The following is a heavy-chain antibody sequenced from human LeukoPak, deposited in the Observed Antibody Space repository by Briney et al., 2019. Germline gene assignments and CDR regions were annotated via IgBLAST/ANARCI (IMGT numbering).Heavy chain of an antibody. J-gene: IGHJ4*02. CDR3: ARARPLGVSYYFDY. CDR1: GFTFSSYW. V-gene: IGHV3-7*01. D-gene: IGHD5/OR15-5a*01. Sequence: GGSLRLSCAASGFTFSSYWMSWVRQAPGKGLEWVANIKQDGSEKYYVDSVKGRFTISRDNAKNSPYLQMNSLGAEDTAVYYCARARPLGVSYYFDYWGQGTLVTVSS. CDR2: IKQDGSEK.